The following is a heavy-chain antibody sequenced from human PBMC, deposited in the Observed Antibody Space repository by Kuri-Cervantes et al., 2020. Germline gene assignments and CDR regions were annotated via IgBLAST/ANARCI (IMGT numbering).Heavy chain of an antibody. CDR2: ISAYNGNT. Sequence: ASVKVSCKASGYTFTSYGISWVRQAPGQGLEWMGWISAYNGNTNYAQKLQGRVTMTTDTSTSTAYMELRSLRSDDTAVYYCAREIAAAGIRWFEPWGQGTLVTVSS. J-gene: IGHJ5*02. CDR3: AREIAAAGIRWFEP. D-gene: IGHD6-13*01. V-gene: IGHV1-18*01. CDR1: GYTFTSYG.